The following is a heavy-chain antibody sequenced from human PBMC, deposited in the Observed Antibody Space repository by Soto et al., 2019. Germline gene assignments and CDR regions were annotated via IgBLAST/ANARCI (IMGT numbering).Heavy chain of an antibody. Sequence: EVQLVESGGGLVQPGGSLRLSCAASGFTFSTYWMHWVRQAPGKGLVWVSRINSDGRSTDYADSVKVRFTISRDNAKNTLYLQMNRLRAEDTAVYYCVRGVNPFDIWGQGTMVTVSS. D-gene: IGHD2-21*01. CDR1: GFTFSTYW. V-gene: IGHV3-74*01. CDR3: VRGVNPFDI. J-gene: IGHJ3*02. CDR2: INSDGRST.